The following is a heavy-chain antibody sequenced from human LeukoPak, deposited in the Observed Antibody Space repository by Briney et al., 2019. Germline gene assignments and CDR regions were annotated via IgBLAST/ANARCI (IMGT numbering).Heavy chain of an antibody. V-gene: IGHV4-38-2*02. CDR1: GYSISSGYY. CDR3: ARELREQLGFDY. Sequence: PSETLSLTCTVSGYSISSGYYWGWIRQPPGKGLEWIGEIYHSGSTNYNPSLKSRVTISVDRSKNQFSLKLSSVTAADTAVYYCARELREQLGFDYWGQGTLVTVSS. J-gene: IGHJ4*02. CDR2: IYHSGST. D-gene: IGHD6-6*01.